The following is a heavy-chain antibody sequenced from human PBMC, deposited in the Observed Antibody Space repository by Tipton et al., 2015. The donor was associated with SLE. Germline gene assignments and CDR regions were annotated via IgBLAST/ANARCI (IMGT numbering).Heavy chain of an antibody. CDR2: ISSSSSTI. CDR1: GFAVRSNY. D-gene: IGHD2-2*01. CDR3: AKEDCSSTSCLGTSVDL. Sequence: GSLRLSCAASGFAVRSNYMSWIRQTPGKGLEWVSYISSSSSTIYYADSVKGRFTISRDNSKTTLFLQMNSLRAEDTAVYYCAKEDCSSTSCLGTSVDLGGRGTLVTVSS. J-gene: IGHJ2*01. V-gene: IGHV3-11*04.